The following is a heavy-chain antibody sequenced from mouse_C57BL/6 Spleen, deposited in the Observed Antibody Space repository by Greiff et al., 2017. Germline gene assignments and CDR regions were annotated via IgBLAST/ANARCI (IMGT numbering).Heavy chain of an antibody. V-gene: IGHV1-5*01. CDR2: IYPGNSDP. D-gene: IGHD2-1*01. CDR1: GYTFTSHW. J-gene: IGHJ1*03. CDR3: TRGYYGNYLDRYFDV. Sequence: VQLQQSGTVLARPGASVKMSCKTSGYTFTSHWMHWIKQRPEQGLEWIGAIYPGNSDPRYNKKFKGKAKLTAVTSSSTAYMALSRLTIEDSAVYYCTRGYYGNYLDRYFDVWGTGTTVTVSS.